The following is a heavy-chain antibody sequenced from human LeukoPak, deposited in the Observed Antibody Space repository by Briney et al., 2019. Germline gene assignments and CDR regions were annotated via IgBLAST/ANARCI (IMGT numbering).Heavy chain of an antibody. CDR3: ARQRPGYSPR. D-gene: IGHD6-13*01. Sequence: PGGSLRLSCAASGFTFSSYEMNWVRQAPGKGLEWVLYISSSGSTIYYADSVKGRFTISRDNAKNSLYLQMNSLRAEDTAVYYCARQRPGYSPRWGQGTLVTVSS. V-gene: IGHV3-48*03. J-gene: IGHJ4*02. CDR1: GFTFSSYE. CDR2: ISSSGSTI.